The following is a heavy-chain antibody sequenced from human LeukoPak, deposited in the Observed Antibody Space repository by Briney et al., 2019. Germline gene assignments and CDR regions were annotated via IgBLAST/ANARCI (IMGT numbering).Heavy chain of an antibody. V-gene: IGHV1-69*13. Sequence: ASVKVSCKASGGTFITYAIGWVRQAPGQGLEWMGGIIPIFGTANYAQKFQDRVTLTADESTNAAYMELNSLRSVDTAVYYCARAPSGYSYVARLVGRWFYYYMDVWGQGTTVTVSS. CDR3: ARAPSGYSYVARLVGRWFYYYMDV. D-gene: IGHD5-18*01. CDR2: IIPIFGTA. CDR1: GGTFITYA. J-gene: IGHJ6*03.